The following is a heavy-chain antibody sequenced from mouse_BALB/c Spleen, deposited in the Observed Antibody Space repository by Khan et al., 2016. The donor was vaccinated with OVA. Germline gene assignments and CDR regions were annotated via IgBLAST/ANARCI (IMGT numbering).Heavy chain of an antibody. CDR1: GYPLTSYW. J-gene: IGHJ3*01. CDR3: ARYCVYGSSTWFGY. V-gene: IGHV1-69*02. Sequence: QVQLQQPGAELVKPGASVKLSCKASGYPLTSYWLHWVKQRPGQGLEWIGEIDPSVSYTNYNQKFKGKATLTVDKSSTPTYMQLSSLTSEDYAVYYCARYCVYGSSTWFGYWGQGTLVTVSA. D-gene: IGHD1-1*01. CDR2: IDPSVSYT.